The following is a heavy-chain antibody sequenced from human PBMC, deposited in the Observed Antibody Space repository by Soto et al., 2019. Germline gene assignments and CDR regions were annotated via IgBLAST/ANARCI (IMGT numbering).Heavy chain of an antibody. D-gene: IGHD3-22*01. CDR2: IIPIFGTA. J-gene: IGHJ4*02. V-gene: IGHV1-69*13. CDR3: ARGGYYDSSGYSAFDY. Sequence: ASVKVSCKASGGTFSSYAISWVRQAPGQGLEWMGGIIPIFGTANYAQKFQGRVTITADESTSTAYVELSSLRSEDTAVYYCARGGYYDSSGYSAFDYWGQGTLVTVSS. CDR1: GGTFSSYA.